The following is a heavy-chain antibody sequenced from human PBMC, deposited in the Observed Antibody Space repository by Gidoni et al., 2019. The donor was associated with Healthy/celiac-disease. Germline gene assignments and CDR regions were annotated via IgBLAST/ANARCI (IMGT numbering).Heavy chain of an antibody. D-gene: IGHD6-19*01. CDR2: ISSSSSYI. CDR1: GFTFSSYS. Sequence: EVQLVESGGGLVKPGGSLRLSCAASGFTFSSYSMNWVRQAPGKRLEWVSSISSSSSYIYYADSVKGRFTISRDNAKNSLYLQMNSLRAEDTAVYYCAHLRIAVAGDFDYWGQGTLVTVSS. V-gene: IGHV3-21*01. CDR3: AHLRIAVAGDFDY. J-gene: IGHJ4*02.